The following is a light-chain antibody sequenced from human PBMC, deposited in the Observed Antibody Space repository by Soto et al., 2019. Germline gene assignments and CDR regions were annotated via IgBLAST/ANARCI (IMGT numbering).Light chain of an antibody. CDR3: SSYTSSRTKV. V-gene: IGLV2-14*01. CDR1: SSDVGGYNY. J-gene: IGLJ1*01. CDR2: DVS. Sequence: QSALTQPASVSGSPGQSITISCTGTSSDVGGYNYVSWYQQHPGKAPKLMIYDVSSRPSGVSNRFSGSKSGNTASLTISGLQAEDEADYYCSSYTSSRTKVFGTGTKVTVL.